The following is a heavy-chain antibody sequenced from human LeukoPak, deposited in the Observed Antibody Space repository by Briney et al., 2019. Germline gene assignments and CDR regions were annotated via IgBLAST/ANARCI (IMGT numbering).Heavy chain of an antibody. V-gene: IGHV4-59*08. CDR1: GGSISSYY. Sequence: SETLSLTCTVSGGSISSYYWSWIRQPPGKGLEWIGYIYYSGNTNYNPSLKSRVTISVDTSKNQFSLKLSSVTAADTAVYYCARRSRYSDYVDFWGQGTLVTVSS. J-gene: IGHJ4*02. CDR2: IYYSGNT. D-gene: IGHD5-18*01. CDR3: ARRSRYSDYVDF.